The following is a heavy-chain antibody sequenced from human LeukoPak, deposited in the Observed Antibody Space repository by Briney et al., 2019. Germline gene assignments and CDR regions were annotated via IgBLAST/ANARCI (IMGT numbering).Heavy chain of an antibody. J-gene: IGHJ4*02. V-gene: IGHV1-69*04. D-gene: IGHD4-17*01. CDR2: IIPTLGMT. Sequence: ASVKVSCKASGYTFTSYGISWVRQAPGQGLEWMGRIIPTLGMTNYAQKFEGRVTITADKSTSTAYMDLSSLRSEDTAVYYCAGDKQDEYGASRSDYWGQGTLVTVSS. CDR1: GYTFTSYG. CDR3: AGDKQDEYGASRSDY.